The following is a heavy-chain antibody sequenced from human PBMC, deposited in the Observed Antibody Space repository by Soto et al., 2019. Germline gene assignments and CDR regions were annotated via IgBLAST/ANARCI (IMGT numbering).Heavy chain of an antibody. CDR2: IYYSGST. D-gene: IGHD2-21*02. Sequence: PSETLSLTCTVSGGSISSGGYYWSWIRQHPGKGLEWIGYIYYSGSTYYNPSLKSRVTISVDTSKNQFSLKLSSVTAADTAVYYCARDSMLGCDLTYYYYYIDVSGKGTTDTGSS. CDR1: GGSISSGGYY. CDR3: ARDSMLGCDLTYYYYYIDV. J-gene: IGHJ6*03. V-gene: IGHV4-31*03.